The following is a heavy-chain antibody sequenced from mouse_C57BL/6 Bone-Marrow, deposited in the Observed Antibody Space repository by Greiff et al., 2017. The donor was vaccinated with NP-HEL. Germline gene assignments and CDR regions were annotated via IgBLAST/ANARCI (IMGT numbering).Heavy chain of an antibody. CDR1: GFTFSSYT. CDR3: ARHGGITTVVSRMDY. Sequence: EVQGVESGGGLVKPGGSLKLSCAASGFTFSSYTMSWVRQTPEKRLEWVATISGGGGNTYYPDSVKGRFTISRDNAKNTLYLQMSSLRSEDTALYYCARHGGITTVVSRMDYWGQGTSVTVSS. D-gene: IGHD1-1*01. CDR2: ISGGGGNT. J-gene: IGHJ4*01. V-gene: IGHV5-9*01.